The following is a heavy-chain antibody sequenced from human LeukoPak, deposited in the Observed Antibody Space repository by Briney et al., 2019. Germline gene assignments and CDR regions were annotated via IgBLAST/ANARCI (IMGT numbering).Heavy chain of an antibody. J-gene: IGHJ6*02. CDR2: ISSSSSYI. CDR3: ARVAPGIAAAGINYYYGMDV. CDR1: GFTFSSYS. V-gene: IGHV3-21*01. D-gene: IGHD6-13*01. Sequence: GGSLRLSCAASGFTFSSYSMNWVRQAPGKGLEWVSSISSSSSYIYYADSVKGRFTISRDNAKNSLYLQMNSLGAEDTAVYYCARVAPGIAAAGINYYYGMDVWGQGTTVTVSS.